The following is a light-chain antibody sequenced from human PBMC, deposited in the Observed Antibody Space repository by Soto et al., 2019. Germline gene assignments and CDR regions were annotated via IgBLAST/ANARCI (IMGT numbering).Light chain of an antibody. CDR3: QQYDNLPLT. Sequence: DIQMTQSPSSLSASVGDRVTITCQASQDISNYLNWYQQKPGKAPKLLIYDASNSETGVPSRCSGSGTGIDFTFTISSLQPEDIATYYCQQYDNLPLTFGGGTKLEIK. CDR1: QDISNY. V-gene: IGKV1-33*01. CDR2: DAS. J-gene: IGKJ4*01.